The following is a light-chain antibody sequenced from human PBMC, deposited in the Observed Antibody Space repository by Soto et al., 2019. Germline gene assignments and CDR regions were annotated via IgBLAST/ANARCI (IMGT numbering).Light chain of an antibody. V-gene: IGKV3-20*01. Sequence: EIVLTQSPGTLSLSPGERATLSCRASQSVSSSYLAWYQQRPGQAPRLLIYGASSRATGTPDRFRGSGSWTDFTLTISRLEPEDFAVYYCQQYGNSPRYTFGQGTKLEIK. CDR1: QSVSSSY. J-gene: IGKJ2*01. CDR2: GAS. CDR3: QQYGNSPRYT.